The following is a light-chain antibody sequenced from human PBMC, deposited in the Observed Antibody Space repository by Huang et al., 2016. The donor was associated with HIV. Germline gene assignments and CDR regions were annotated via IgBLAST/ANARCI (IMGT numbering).Light chain of an antibody. CDR3: LQHNNYPYT. CDR1: QDISSS. CDR2: GAS. J-gene: IGKJ2*01. V-gene: IGKV1-17*03. Sequence: DIQMTQSPSAMAASVGARVTITCRPSQDISSSLAWFQQKPGKFPKRLIYGASNLVGGVPSRFSGSRSGTQFTLTISSLQPEDFATYYCLQHNNYPYTFGQGTKLEIK.